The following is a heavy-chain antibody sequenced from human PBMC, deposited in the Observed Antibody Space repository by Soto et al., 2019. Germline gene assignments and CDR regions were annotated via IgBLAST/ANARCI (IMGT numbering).Heavy chain of an antibody. CDR2: INHSGST. V-gene: IGHV4-34*01. J-gene: IGHJ5*02. D-gene: IGHD3-3*01. CDR3: ASITIFGVVTTIDP. Sequence: SLTHCLRCTVVGGSIVGHCGRWILQPPGKGLEWIGEINHSGSTNYNPSLKSRVTISVDTSKNQFSLKLSSVTAADTAVYYCASITIFGVVTTIDPWGQGTLVTVSS. CDR1: GGSIVGHC.